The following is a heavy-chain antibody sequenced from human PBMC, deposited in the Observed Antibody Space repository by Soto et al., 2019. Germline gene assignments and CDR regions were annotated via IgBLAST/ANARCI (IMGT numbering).Heavy chain of an antibody. CDR3: ARGIVGATVGFYFDY. D-gene: IGHD1-26*01. V-gene: IGHV3-30-3*01. Sequence: ESGGGVVQPGRSLRLSCAASGFTFSSYAMHWVRQAPGKGLEWVAVISYDGSNKYYADSVKGRFTISRDNSKNTLYLQMNSLRAEDTAVYYCARGIVGATVGFYFDYWGQGTLVTVSS. J-gene: IGHJ4*02. CDR2: ISYDGSNK. CDR1: GFTFSSYA.